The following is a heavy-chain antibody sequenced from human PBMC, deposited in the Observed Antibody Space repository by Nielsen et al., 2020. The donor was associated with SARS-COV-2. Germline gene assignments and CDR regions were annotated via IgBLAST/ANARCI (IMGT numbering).Heavy chain of an antibody. D-gene: IGHD6-13*01. J-gene: IGHJ6*03. CDR3: ARVLSIAAAGLYFYYMDV. CDR1: GASSGGYY. Sequence: SETLSPTCALYGASSGGYYWSWIRQLPGKGMEWIGETNHMGRTNYNTSLKSRVTISVDTSKNQLSLKLSSVTAADTAVYYCARVLSIAAAGLYFYYMDVWGKGTTVTVSS. CDR2: TNHMGRT. V-gene: IGHV4-34*01.